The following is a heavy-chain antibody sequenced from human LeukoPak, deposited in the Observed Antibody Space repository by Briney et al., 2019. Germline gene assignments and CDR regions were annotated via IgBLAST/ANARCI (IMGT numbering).Heavy chain of an antibody. CDR3: ATDQDWGVLNN. CDR1: GLTFSNYV. D-gene: IGHD7-27*01. CDR2: ISFDGSSK. Sequence: GGSLRLSCAASGLTFSNYVFHWVRQAPGKGLEWVTVISFDGSSKYYADSVKGRFTISRDNSKNTVYLQMNSLRAEDTAVYCCATDQDWGVLNNRGQGTLVTVSS. V-gene: IGHV3-30*03. J-gene: IGHJ1*01.